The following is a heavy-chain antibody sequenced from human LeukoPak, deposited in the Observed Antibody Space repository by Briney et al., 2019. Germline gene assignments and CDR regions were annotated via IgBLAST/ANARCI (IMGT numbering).Heavy chain of an antibody. D-gene: IGHD3-22*01. CDR2: IYYSGST. CDR3: AGGYDSSGYYYEDY. CDR1: GGSISSSSYY. Sequence: SETLSLTCTVSGGSISSSSYYWGWIRQPPGKGLEWIGSIYYSGSTYYNPSLKSRVTISVDRSKNQFSLKLSSVTAADTAVYYCAGGYDSSGYYYEDYWGQGTLVTVSS. V-gene: IGHV4-39*07. J-gene: IGHJ4*02.